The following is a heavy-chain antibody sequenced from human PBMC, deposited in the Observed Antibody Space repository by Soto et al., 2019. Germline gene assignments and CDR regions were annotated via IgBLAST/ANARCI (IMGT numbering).Heavy chain of an antibody. CDR1: GGTFSSYA. D-gene: IGHD3-22*01. CDR3: ARVEVNYYDSSGPHYYFDY. Sequence: ASVKVSYKASGGTFSSYAISWVRQAPGQGLEWMGGIIPIFGTANYAQKFQGRVTITADESTSTAYMELSSLRSEDTAVYYCARVEVNYYDSSGPHYYFDYWGQGTLVTVSS. V-gene: IGHV1-69*13. J-gene: IGHJ4*02. CDR2: IIPIFGTA.